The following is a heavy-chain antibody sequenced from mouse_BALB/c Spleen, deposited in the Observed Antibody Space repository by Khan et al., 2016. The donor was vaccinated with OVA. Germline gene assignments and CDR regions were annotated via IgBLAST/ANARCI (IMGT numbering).Heavy chain of an antibody. J-gene: IGHJ3*01. Sequence: QVQLKQSGPGLVAPSQTLSITCTVSGFSLSNYGVHWVRQPPGKGLEWLGVIWAGGSPNHNSALMSSLSISKDDSKSQVFLKMNSLQTDDTAMYYCARAFDNGAWFAYWGQGTLVTVSA. CDR1: GFSLSNYG. CDR2: IWAGGSP. V-gene: IGHV2-9*02. D-gene: IGHD1-1*01. CDR3: ARAFDNGAWFAY.